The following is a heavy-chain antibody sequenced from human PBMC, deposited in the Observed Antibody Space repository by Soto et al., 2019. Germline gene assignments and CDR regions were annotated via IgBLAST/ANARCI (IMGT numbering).Heavy chain of an antibody. CDR1: GFTFSNYA. D-gene: IGHD3-9*01. CDR3: AKGRRDDNWTGFYPTYCDY. Sequence: VQLLESGGGLVQPGSSLRLSCAASGFTFSNYAMSWVRQTPGGGLEWVSSISGSGVSTFYADSVKGRFTISRDNPKHTLYLHMNIMRADDTAVYYCAKGRRDDNWTGFYPTYCDYWGRGTLVTVPS. V-gene: IGHV3-23*01. CDR2: ISGSGVST. J-gene: IGHJ4*02.